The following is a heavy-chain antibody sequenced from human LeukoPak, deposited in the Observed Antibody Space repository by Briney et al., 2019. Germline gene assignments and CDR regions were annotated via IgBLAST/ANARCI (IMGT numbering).Heavy chain of an antibody. CDR2: IDPSDSYT. J-gene: IGHJ4*02. D-gene: IGHD3-22*01. CDR1: GYSFTSYW. V-gene: IGHV5-10-1*01. Sequence: GESLKISCKGSGYSFTSYWISWVRQMPGKGLEWMGRIDPSDSYTNYSPSFQGRVTISADKSISTAYLQWSSLKASDTAMYYCARDYYDSSGYYFVGYWGQGTLVTVSS. CDR3: ARDYYDSSGYYFVGY.